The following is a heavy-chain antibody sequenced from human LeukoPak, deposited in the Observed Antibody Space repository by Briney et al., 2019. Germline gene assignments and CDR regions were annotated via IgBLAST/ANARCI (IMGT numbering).Heavy chain of an antibody. CDR2: ISAYNGNT. CDR3: ARLKLLWFGEFAYYDGMDV. V-gene: IGHV1-18*01. J-gene: IGHJ6*02. CDR1: GYTFTSYG. Sequence: ASVKVSCKASGYTFTSYGISWVRQAPGQGLEWMGWISAYNGNTNYAQKLQGRVTMTTDTSTSTAYMELRSLRSDDTAVYYCARLKLLWFGEFAYYDGMDVWGQGTTVTVSS. D-gene: IGHD3-10*01.